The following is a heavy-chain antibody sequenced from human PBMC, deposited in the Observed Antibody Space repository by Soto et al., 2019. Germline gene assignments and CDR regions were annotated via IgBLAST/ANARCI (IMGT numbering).Heavy chain of an antibody. J-gene: IGHJ5*02. CDR3: ARGNSLGSYYDFWSGYYMGVWFDP. V-gene: IGHV1-8*01. CDR2: MNPNSGNT. Sequence: ASVKVSCKASGYTFTSYDINWVRQATGQGLEWMGWMNPNSGNTGYAQKFQGRVTMTRNTSISTAYMELSSLRSEDTAVYYCARGNSLGSYYDFWSGYYMGVWFDPWGQGTLVTVSS. CDR1: GYTFTSYD. D-gene: IGHD3-3*01.